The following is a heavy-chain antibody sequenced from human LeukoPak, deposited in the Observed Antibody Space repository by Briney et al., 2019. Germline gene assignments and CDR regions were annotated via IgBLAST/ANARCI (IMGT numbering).Heavy chain of an antibody. J-gene: IGHJ4*02. Sequence: GGSLRLSCATSGFNFEDYAMNWVRQAPGKGLEWVGLILSKAYDGTPELAASVKGRFSISRDESKPIAYLQMNSLKIEDTGVYFGSREVERGGSYWGGDSWGEGTQVTVSS. CDR2: ILSKAYDGTP. D-gene: IGHD1-26*01. CDR3: SREVERGGSYWGGDS. V-gene: IGHV3-49*04. CDR1: GFNFEDYA.